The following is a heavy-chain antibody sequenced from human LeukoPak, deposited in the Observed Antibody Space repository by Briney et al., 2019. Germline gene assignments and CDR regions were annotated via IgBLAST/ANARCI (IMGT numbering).Heavy chain of an antibody. CDR3: ARGRDVVVVPAAILRGYFDY. CDR2: ISSSSSTI. D-gene: IGHD2-2*02. J-gene: IGHJ4*02. CDR1: GFTFSSYS. V-gene: IGHV3-48*01. Sequence: GGSLGLSCAASGFTFSSYSMNWVRQAPGKGLEWVSYISSSSSTIYYAGSVKGRFTISRDNAKNSLYLQMNSLRAEDTAVYYCARGRDVVVVPAAILRGYFDYWGQGTLVTVSS.